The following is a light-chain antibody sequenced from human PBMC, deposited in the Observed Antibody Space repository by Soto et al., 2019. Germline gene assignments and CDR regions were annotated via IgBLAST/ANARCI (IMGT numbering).Light chain of an antibody. CDR2: DAS. Sequence: EVVLPPSPDTLSLSPVDIARLSLISSQSVSTYLAWYQQKPGQAPRLLIYDASNRATGIPARFSGSGSGTDFTLTISSLEPEDFAVYYCQQRSDWPPITFGQGTRLETK. CDR1: QSVSTY. V-gene: IGKV3-11*01. CDR3: QQRSDWPPIT. J-gene: IGKJ5*01.